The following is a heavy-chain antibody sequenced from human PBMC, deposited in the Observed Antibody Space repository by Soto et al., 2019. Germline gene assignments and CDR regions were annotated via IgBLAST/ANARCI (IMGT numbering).Heavy chain of an antibody. CDR3: ARLATCSGGVCYSRPLDY. CDR1: GYSFATHG. J-gene: IGHJ4*02. V-gene: IGHV1-18*01. D-gene: IGHD2-15*01. Sequence: GASVKVSCNASGYSFATHGIAWMRQAPTQTLKRMVGITPVIGDTNYYQWMRGRFTLTTDSSTSTAYMELRSLRSEDTAVYFCARLATCSGGVCYSRPLDYWGQGSLVTVSS. CDR2: ITPVIGDT.